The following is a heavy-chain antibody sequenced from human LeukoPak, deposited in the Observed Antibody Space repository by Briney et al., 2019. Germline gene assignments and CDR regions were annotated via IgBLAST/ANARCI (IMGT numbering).Heavy chain of an antibody. D-gene: IGHD2-8*01. CDR2: IFTGGST. J-gene: IGHJ4*02. V-gene: IGHV3-66*01. CDR3: ARGGATRYCTNGVCHYFDY. CDR1: GFTVSNNY. Sequence: GGSLRLSCAASGFTVSNNYMSWVRQAPGKGMDWGSVIFTGGSTNYADSVKGRLSTSRDNTKNTLYLQMNSLRAEDTAVYYCARGGATRYCTNGVCHYFDYWGQGTLVTVSS.